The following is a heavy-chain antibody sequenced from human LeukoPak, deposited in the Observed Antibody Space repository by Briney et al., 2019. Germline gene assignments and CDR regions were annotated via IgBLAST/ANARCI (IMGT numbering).Heavy chain of an antibody. CDR1: GFTFSSYW. J-gene: IGHJ3*02. D-gene: IGHD1-1*01. CDR3: ARVGYNWNDDWKSYAFDI. Sequence: GGSLRLSCAASGFTFSSYWMSWVRQAPGKGLEWVANIKQDGSEKYYVDSVKGRFTISRDNAKNSLYLQMNSLRAEDTAVYYCARVGYNWNDDWKSYAFDIWGQGTMVTVSS. V-gene: IGHV3-7*01. CDR2: IKQDGSEK.